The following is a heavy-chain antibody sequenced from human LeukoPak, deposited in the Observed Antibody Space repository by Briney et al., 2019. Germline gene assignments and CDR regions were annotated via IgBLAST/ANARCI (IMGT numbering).Heavy chain of an antibody. CDR1: GFTFSSYW. CDR3: AMYDSSGYYFDY. Sequence: GGSLRLSCAASGFTFSSYWMSWVRQAPGKGLEWVANIKQDGSEKYYVDSVKGRFTLSRDNAKNSLYLQMNSLRAEDTAVYYCAMYDSSGYYFDYWGQGTLVTVSS. J-gene: IGHJ4*02. CDR2: IKQDGSEK. V-gene: IGHV3-7*01. D-gene: IGHD3-22*01.